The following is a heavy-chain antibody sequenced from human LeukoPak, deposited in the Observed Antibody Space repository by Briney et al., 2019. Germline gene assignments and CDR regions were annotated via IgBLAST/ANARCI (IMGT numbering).Heavy chain of an antibody. J-gene: IGHJ4*02. Sequence: PGGSLRLSCTASGFTFGDYAMSWVRQAPGKGLEWVGFIRSKAYGGTTEYAASVKGRFTISRDDSKSIAYLQMNSLKTEDTAVYYCTREYGITWSPRGPFDYWGQGTLVTVSS. V-gene: IGHV3-49*04. CDR2: IRSKAYGGTT. CDR3: TREYGITWSPRGPFDY. D-gene: IGHD3-3*01. CDR1: GFTFGDYA.